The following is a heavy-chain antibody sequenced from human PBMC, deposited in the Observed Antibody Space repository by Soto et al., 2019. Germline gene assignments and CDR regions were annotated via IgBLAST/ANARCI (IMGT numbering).Heavy chain of an antibody. CDR1: GCTFSSYW. CDR2: IKQDGSEK. D-gene: IGHD5-12*01. CDR3: ARDGSDGGYLHSYGMDV. V-gene: IGHV3-7*03. J-gene: IGHJ6*02. Sequence: VGSLRLSCAASGCTFSSYWMSWVRHSPGKGLEWVANIKQDGSEKYYVDSVKGRFTISRDNAKNSLYLQMNSLRAEDTAVYYCARDGSDGGYLHSYGMDVWCQVTTVTVSS.